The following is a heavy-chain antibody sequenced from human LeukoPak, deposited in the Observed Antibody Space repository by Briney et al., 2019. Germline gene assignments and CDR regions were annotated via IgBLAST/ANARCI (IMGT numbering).Heavy chain of an antibody. Sequence: SVKVSCKASGGTFSSYGISWVRQAPGQGLEWMGRIIPIFGIANYAQKFQGRVTITADKSTSTAYMELSSLRSEDTAVYYCARDARDCSGGSCYSGHFDYWGQGTLVTVSS. CDR1: GGTFSSYG. CDR3: ARDARDCSGGSCYSGHFDY. D-gene: IGHD2-15*01. V-gene: IGHV1-69*04. J-gene: IGHJ4*02. CDR2: IIPIFGIA.